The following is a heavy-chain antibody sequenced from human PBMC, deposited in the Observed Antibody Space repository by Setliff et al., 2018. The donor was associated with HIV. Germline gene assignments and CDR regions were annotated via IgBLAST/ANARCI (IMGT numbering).Heavy chain of an antibody. CDR3: GRVPYRSAWFSGGHNPFDV. D-gene: IGHD6-19*01. J-gene: IGHJ3*01. CDR2: ISPKNGNT. CDR1: GYTFANYG. Sequence: ASVKVSCKASGYTFANYGITWVRQAPGQGLEWMAWISPKNGNTNHAQKYHERLIMSTDTSTSTAYMELRSLRSDDTAVYYCGRVPYRSAWFSGGHNPFDVWGQGTMVTVSS. V-gene: IGHV1-18*01.